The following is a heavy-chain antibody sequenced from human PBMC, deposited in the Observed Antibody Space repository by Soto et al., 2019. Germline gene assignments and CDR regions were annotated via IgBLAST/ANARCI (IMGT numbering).Heavy chain of an antibody. CDR1: GGTFSSYA. Sequence: SVKVSCKASGGTFSSYAISWVRQAPGQGLAWMGGIIPIFGTANYAQKFQGRVTITADESTSTDYMELSSLRSEDTAVYYCARGFPGAFDIWGQGTMVTVSS. V-gene: IGHV1-69*13. CDR2: IIPIFGTA. CDR3: ARGFPGAFDI. J-gene: IGHJ3*02.